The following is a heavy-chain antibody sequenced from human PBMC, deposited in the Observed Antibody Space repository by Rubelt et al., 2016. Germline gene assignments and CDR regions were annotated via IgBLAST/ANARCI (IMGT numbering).Heavy chain of an antibody. CDR2: IYHSGST. D-gene: IGHD6-19*01. J-gene: IGHJ4*02. CDR1: GYSISSGYY. V-gene: IGHV4-38-2*02. CDR3: ARLRQWLEGPVFDY. Sequence: QVQLQVSGPGLVKPSETLSLTCTVSGYSISSGYYWGWIRQPPGKGLEWIGSIYHSGSTNYNPTPRVGVPIVVETAKNPVPLKLSAVTAADTAVYYCARLRQWLEGPVFDYWGQGTLVTVSS.